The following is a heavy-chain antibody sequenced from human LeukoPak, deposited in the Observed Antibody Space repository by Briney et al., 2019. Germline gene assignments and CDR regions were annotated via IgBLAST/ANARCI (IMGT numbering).Heavy chain of an antibody. CDR2: IYTSGST. CDR3: ARDRGIAAANNWFDP. V-gene: IGHV4-4*07. Sequence: PSETLSLTCTVSGGAISSYDWSWIRQPAGKGLEWIGRIYTSGSTNYNPSLKSRVTMSVDTSKNQFSLKLSSVTAADTAVYYCARDRGIAAANNWFDPWGQGTLVTVSS. D-gene: IGHD6-13*01. CDR1: GGAISSYD. J-gene: IGHJ5*02.